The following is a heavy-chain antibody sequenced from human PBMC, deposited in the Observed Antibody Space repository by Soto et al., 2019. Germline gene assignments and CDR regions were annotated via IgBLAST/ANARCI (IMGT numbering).Heavy chain of an antibody. CDR3: ARDREPSVYHGMAV. J-gene: IGHJ6*02. Sequence: QVQLVESGGGLVKPGGSLRLSCAASGFAFSDFYMSWTRQAPGKGLEWISYISGGGTTVFYADSVKGRFTISRDNAQKSLYLQMDSLTSEDTAIYYCARDREPSVYHGMAVWDQGTTVTVSS. V-gene: IGHV3-11*01. CDR2: ISGGGTTV. CDR1: GFAFSDFY.